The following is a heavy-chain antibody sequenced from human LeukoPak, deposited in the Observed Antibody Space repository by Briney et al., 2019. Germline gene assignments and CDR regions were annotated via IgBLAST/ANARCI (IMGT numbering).Heavy chain of an antibody. CDR2: IYYSGST. CDR3: ARDSSGFPDAFDI. CDR1: GGSISSYY. D-gene: IGHD6-19*01. Sequence: PSETLSLTCTVSGGSISSYYWSWIRQPPGKGLEWIGYIYYSGSTNYNPSLKSRVTISVDTSKNQFSLKLSSVTAADTAAYYCARDSSGFPDAFDIWGQGTMVTVSS. V-gene: IGHV4-59*01. J-gene: IGHJ3*02.